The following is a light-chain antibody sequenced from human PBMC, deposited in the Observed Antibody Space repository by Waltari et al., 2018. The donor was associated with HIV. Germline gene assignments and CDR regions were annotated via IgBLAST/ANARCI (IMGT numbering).Light chain of an antibody. V-gene: IGLV2-14*03. CDR2: DVN. CDR1: SSDVGGYNY. J-gene: IGLJ2*01. CDR3: SSYTSSSTKV. Sequence: QSALTQPASVSGSPGQSITIPCTGTSSDVGGYNYVSWYQQHPGKAPKLMIYDVNNRPSGVSNRFSGSKSGNTASLTISGLQAEDEADYYCSSYTSSSTKVFGGGTNLTVL.